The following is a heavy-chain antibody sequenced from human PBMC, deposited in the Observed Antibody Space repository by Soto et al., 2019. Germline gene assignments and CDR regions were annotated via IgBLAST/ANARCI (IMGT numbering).Heavy chain of an antibody. V-gene: IGHV1-46*03. CDR2: INPSGGST. J-gene: IGHJ4*02. D-gene: IGHD4-17*01. Sequence: ASVKVSCKASGYTFTSYAMHWVRQAPGQGLEWMGIINPSGGSTSYAPKFQGRVTMTRDTSTGTVYMELSSLRSEDTAVYYCASMVDYDDYPDYWGQGTLVTVSS. CDR1: GYTFTSYA. CDR3: ASMVDYDDYPDY.